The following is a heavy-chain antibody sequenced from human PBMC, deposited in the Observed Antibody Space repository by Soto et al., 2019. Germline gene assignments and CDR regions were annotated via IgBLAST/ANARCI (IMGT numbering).Heavy chain of an antibody. CDR2: ISYDGSDK. D-gene: IGHD3-22*01. CDR3: ARDYYKYYDSSGYYRSPAY. V-gene: IGHV3-30-3*01. CDR1: GFTFSSYA. Sequence: PGGSLRLSCAASGFTFSSYAMHWVGQAPGKGLEWVALISYDGSDKDYADSVKGRFTISRDNSRNTLFLQMNSLRAEDTAVYYCARDYYKYYDSSGYYRSPAYWGQGT. J-gene: IGHJ4*02.